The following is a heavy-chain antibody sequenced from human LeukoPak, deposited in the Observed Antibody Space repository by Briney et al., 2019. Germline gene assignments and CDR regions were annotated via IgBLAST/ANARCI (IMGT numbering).Heavy chain of an antibody. V-gene: IGHV1-2*02. Sequence: ASVKVSCKASGYSFTGYYVHWVRQAPGQGLEWLGWINPNSGGTNYAQKFQGRVTMTRDTSISTAYMELSRLRSDDTAVYYCAREEKGYGSGSYGYWFDPWGQGTLVTVSS. J-gene: IGHJ5*02. CDR1: GYSFTGYY. CDR2: INPNSGGT. D-gene: IGHD3-10*01. CDR3: AREEKGYGSGSYGYWFDP.